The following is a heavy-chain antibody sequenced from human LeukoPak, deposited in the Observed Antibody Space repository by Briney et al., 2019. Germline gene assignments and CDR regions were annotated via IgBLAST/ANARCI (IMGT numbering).Heavy chain of an antibody. D-gene: IGHD4-23*01. CDR2: INHSGST. V-gene: IGHV4-34*01. J-gene: IGHJ4*02. CDR1: GGSFSGYY. CDR3: ARGHPYGGVLYYFDY. Sequence: SETLSLTCAVYGGSFSGYYWSWIRQPPGKGLEWIGEINHSGSTNYNPSLKSRVTISVDTSKNQFSLKLSSLTAADTAVYYCARGHPYGGVLYYFDYWGQGTLVTVSS.